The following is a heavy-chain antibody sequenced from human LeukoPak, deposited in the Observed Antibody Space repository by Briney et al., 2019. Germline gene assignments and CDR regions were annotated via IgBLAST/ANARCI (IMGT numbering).Heavy chain of an antibody. D-gene: IGHD2-2*01. Sequence: GGSLRLSCAASGFTFSSYWMHWVRQAPGKGLVWVSRINSDGSSTSYADSVKGRFTISRDNSKSTLNLQMISLRAEDTAVYYCARWYCSSTSCYYDYWGQGTLVTVSS. CDR3: ARWYCSSTSCYYDY. CDR1: GFTFSSYW. J-gene: IGHJ4*02. CDR2: INSDGSST. V-gene: IGHV3-74*01.